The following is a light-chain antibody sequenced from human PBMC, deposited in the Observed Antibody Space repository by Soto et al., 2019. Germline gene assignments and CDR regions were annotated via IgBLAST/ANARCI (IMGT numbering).Light chain of an antibody. Sequence: ALTQPASVSGSPGQSIIISCIGSSSDVGGYKYVSWYQQNPDKAPKLIIYQVSNRPSGVSNRFSGSKPGNTASLTISGLQAEDEADYYCSSYTNSDTHVFGTGTKVTVL. CDR1: SSDVGGYKY. J-gene: IGLJ1*01. V-gene: IGLV2-14*01. CDR2: QVS. CDR3: SSYTNSDTHV.